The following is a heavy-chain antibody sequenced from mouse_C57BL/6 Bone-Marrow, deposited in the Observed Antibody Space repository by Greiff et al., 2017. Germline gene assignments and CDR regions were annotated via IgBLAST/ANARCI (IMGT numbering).Heavy chain of an antibody. CDR3: AGWQGD. V-gene: IGHV1-59*01. CDR2: IDPSDSYT. CDR1: GYTFTSYW. D-gene: IGHD3-3*01. Sequence: QVQLQQPGAELVRPGTSVKLSCKASGYTFTSYWMHWVKQRPGQGLEWIGVIDPSDSYTNYNQKFKGKATLTVDTSSSTAYMQLSSLTSEDSAVYYGAGWQGDWGQGPSVTVAS. J-gene: IGHJ4*01.